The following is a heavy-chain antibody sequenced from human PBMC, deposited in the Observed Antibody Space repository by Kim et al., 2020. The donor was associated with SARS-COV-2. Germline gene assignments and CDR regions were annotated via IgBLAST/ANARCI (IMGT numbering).Heavy chain of an antibody. D-gene: IGHD1-26*01. Sequence: GGSLRLSCAASGFTFDDYAMHWVRQAPGKGLEWVSGISWNSGSIGYADSVKGRFTISRDNAKNSLYLQMNSLRAEDTALYYCAKASGSYSPFAAFDIWGQGTMVTVSS. CDR2: ISWNSGSI. CDR1: GFTFDDYA. J-gene: IGHJ3*02. CDR3: AKASGSYSPFAAFDI. V-gene: IGHV3-9*01.